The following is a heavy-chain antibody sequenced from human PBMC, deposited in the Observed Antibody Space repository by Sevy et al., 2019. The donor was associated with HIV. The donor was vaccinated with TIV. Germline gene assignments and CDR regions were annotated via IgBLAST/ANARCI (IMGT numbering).Heavy chain of an antibody. CDR2: IYYSGST. CDR3: ARQPLVVAALNWFDP. V-gene: IGHV4-39*01. J-gene: IGHJ5*02. CDR1: GVSISSSSYY. Sequence: SETLSLTCTVSGVSISSSSYYWGWIRQPPGKGLEWIGCIYYSGSTYYNPSLKSRVTISVDTSKNQFSLKLSSVTAADTAVYYCARQPLVVAALNWFDPWGQGTLVTVSS. D-gene: IGHD2-15*01.